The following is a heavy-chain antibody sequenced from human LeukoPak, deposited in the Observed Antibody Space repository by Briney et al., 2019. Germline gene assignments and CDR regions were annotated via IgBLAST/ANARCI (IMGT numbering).Heavy chain of an antibody. CDR1: GFTFSNAW. CDR2: IKSKTDGGTT. CDR3: TTASTNFWSGYEPTETDAFDI. Sequence: GGSLRPSCAASGFTFSNAWMSWVRQAPGKGLEWVGRIKSKTDGGTTDYAAPVKGRFTISRDDSKNTLYLQMNSLKTEDTAVYYCTTASTNFWSGYEPTETDAFDIWGQGTMVTVSS. J-gene: IGHJ3*02. D-gene: IGHD3-3*01. V-gene: IGHV3-15*01.